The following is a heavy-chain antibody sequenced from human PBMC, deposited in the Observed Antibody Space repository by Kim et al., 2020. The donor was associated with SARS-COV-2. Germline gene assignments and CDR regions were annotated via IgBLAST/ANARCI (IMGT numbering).Heavy chain of an antibody. Sequence: GGSLRLSCATSGFTFSAYDMNWVRQAPGKGLEWLSFITKSITTIYYADSVEGRFTISRDNAKNSLFLQMNSLRDEDTALYYCVRDRMGGAFDMWGQGTMVTVSS. J-gene: IGHJ3*02. CDR1: GFTFSAYD. CDR3: VRDRMGGAFDM. V-gene: IGHV3-48*02. CDR2: ITKSITTI. D-gene: IGHD3-16*01.